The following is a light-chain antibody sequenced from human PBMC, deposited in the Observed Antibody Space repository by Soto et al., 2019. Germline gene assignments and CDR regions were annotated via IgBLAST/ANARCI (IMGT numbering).Light chain of an antibody. CDR1: QSVSSSY. Sequence: EIVLTQSPGTLSLSPGERATLSCRASQSVSSSYLAWYQQEPGQAPRLLIYGALSRATGIPDRFSGSGSGTDFTLTISRLEPEDFALYYCQQYATSPLTFGGGTKVDIK. V-gene: IGKV3-20*01. CDR2: GAL. J-gene: IGKJ4*01. CDR3: QQYATSPLT.